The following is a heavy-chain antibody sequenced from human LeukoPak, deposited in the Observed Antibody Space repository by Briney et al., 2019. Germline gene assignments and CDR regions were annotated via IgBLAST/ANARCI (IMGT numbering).Heavy chain of an antibody. CDR2: ISGSSSTI. D-gene: IGHD3-10*01. J-gene: IGHJ4*02. V-gene: IGHV3-48*04. Sequence: PGGSLRLSCAASGFTFSSYSMNWVRQAPGKGLEWISLISGSSSTIYYADSVKGRFTISRDNAKNSLYLQMNSLRAEDTAVYYCAKDPHYYGSGSYPYYFDYWGQGTLVTVSS. CDR1: GFTFSSYS. CDR3: AKDPHYYGSGSYPYYFDY.